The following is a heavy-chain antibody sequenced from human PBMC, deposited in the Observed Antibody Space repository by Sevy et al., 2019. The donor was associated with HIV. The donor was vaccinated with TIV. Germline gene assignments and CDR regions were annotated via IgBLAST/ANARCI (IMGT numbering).Heavy chain of an antibody. D-gene: IGHD4-17*01. J-gene: IGHJ4*02. CDR3: ARGEVYGDYEYYFDY. V-gene: IGHV7-4-1*02. Sequence: ASVKVSCKAPGYTFTSYAMNWVRQAPGQGLEWMGRINTNTGNPTYAQGFTGRFVFSLDTSVSTAYLQISSLKAEDTAVYYCARGEVYGDYEYYFDYWGQGTLVTVSS. CDR2: INTNTGNP. CDR1: GYTFTSYA.